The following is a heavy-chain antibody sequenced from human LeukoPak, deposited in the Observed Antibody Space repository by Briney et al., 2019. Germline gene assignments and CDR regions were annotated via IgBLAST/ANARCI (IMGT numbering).Heavy chain of an antibody. V-gene: IGHV4-39*07. J-gene: IGHJ4*02. CDR3: ARHRRMVATQIDY. D-gene: IGHD5-12*01. CDR1: GGSISSSSYY. CDR2: IYYSGST. Sequence: SETLSLTCTVSGGSISSSSYYWGWIRQPPGKGLEWIGSIYYSGSTYYNPSLKSRVTISVDTSKNQFSLKLSSVTAADTAVYYCARHRRMVATQIDYWGQGTLVTVSS.